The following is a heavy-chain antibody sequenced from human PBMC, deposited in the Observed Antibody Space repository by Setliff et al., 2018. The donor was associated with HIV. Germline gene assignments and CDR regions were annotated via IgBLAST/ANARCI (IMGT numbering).Heavy chain of an antibody. CDR1: GYSISSRYY. Sequence: LSLTCTVSGYSISSRYYWGWIRQPPEKGLEWIGEINHSGSTNYNPSLKGRVTISIDTSKNQFSVRLSSVSAADTAVYFCARHVARFDYDTGGYYVSHFDYWGQGTQVTVSS. CDR2: INHSGST. D-gene: IGHD3-22*01. CDR3: ARHVARFDYDTGGYYVSHFDY. V-gene: IGHV4-38-2*02. J-gene: IGHJ4*02.